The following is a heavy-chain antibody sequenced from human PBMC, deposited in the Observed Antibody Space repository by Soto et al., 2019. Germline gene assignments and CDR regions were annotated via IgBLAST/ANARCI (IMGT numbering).Heavy chain of an antibody. D-gene: IGHD5-12*01. CDR3: TRWSWITPHHDV. Sequence: SETLSLTCTVSGASISDYYWSWIRQSPGKGLDWIGYFYPSGRTDYNPSLKSRVNISVDTSKNQFSLELNSLTAADTAVYYWTRWSWITPHHDVWGQGALVTVSA. V-gene: IGHV4-59*01. J-gene: IGHJ4*02. CDR1: GASISDYY. CDR2: FYPSGRT.